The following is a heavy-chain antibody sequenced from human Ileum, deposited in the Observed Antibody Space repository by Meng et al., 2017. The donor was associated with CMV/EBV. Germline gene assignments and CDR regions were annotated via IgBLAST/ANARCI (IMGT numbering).Heavy chain of an antibody. J-gene: IGHJ4*02. V-gene: IGHV4-34*01. CDR3: ARGRDFWWEMDY. CDR2: SSHSGNT. Sequence: VQLNRWGAWLLQPSKTRSLTSAVDSGSFSDVFGGWIRQPPGKGLEWIGESSHSGNTKDNPSLKSRVTISVDASKNQFSLNMRSVTAADTAVYYCARGRDFWWEMDYTGQGTLVTVSS. CDR1: SGSFSDVF. D-gene: IGHD1-26*01.